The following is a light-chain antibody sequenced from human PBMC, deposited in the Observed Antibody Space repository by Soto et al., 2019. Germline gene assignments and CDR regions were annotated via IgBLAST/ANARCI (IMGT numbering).Light chain of an antibody. V-gene: IGLV1-40*01. CDR2: GHS. Sequence: QSVLTQPPSVSGAQGQRVTISCTGSSSNIGAGYDVHWYQQLPGTAPKLLIYGHSNRPSGVPDRFSGSKSGTSASLAITGLQAEDEADYYCQSYDSSLSGYVVFGGGTNLTVL. J-gene: IGLJ2*01. CDR1: SSNIGAGYD. CDR3: QSYDSSLSGYVV.